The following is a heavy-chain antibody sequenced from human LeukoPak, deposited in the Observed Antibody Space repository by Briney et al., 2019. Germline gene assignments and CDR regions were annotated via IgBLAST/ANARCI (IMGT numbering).Heavy chain of an antibody. V-gene: IGHV1-69*01. D-gene: IGHD3-10*01. Sequence: SVKVYCKASGGTFSSYAISWVRQAPGQGLEWMRGIIPIFGTANYAQKFQGRVTITADESTSTAYMELSSLRSEDTAVYYCARDWTGGSGSIGVVWFDPWGQGTLVTVSS. CDR3: ARDWTGGSGSIGVVWFDP. J-gene: IGHJ5*02. CDR2: IIPIFGTA. CDR1: GGTFSSYA.